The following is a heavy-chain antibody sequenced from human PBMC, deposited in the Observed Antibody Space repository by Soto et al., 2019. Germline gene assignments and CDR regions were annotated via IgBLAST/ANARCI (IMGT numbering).Heavy chain of an antibody. D-gene: IGHD6-6*01. V-gene: IGHV3-30*18. CDR3: ANDVEALARVGGMDV. CDR1: GFTFSSYG. Sequence: GGSLRLSCAASGFTFSSYGMHWVRQAPGRGLEWVAVISYDGSNKYYADSVKGRFTISRDNSKNTLYLQMNSLRAEDTAVYYCANDVEALARVGGMDVWGPGTTVTVSS. J-gene: IGHJ6*02. CDR2: ISYDGSNK.